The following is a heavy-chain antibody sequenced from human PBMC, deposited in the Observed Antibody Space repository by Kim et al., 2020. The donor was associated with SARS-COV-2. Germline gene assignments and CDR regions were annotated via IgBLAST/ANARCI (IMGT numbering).Heavy chain of an antibody. CDR1: GGSISNTNYY. J-gene: IGHJ6*02. CDR2: IYYSGNT. D-gene: IGHD4-17*01. Sequence: SETLSLTCTVSGGSISNTNYYWIWIRQHPGKGLEWIGYIYYSGNTYYNPSLKSRVTISVDTSKNQFSLKLRSITAADTAVYYCARDPGVYGDYVGDYYYGLDVWGQGTTVTVSS. CDR3: ARDPGVYGDYVGDYYYGLDV. V-gene: IGHV4-31*03.